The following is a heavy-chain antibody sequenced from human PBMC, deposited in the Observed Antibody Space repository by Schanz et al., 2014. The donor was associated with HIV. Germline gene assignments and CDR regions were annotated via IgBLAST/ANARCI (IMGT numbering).Heavy chain of an antibody. CDR1: GFMFSTYA. V-gene: IGHV3-48*02. J-gene: IGHJ4*02. Sequence: DVQLVESGGGLEQPGGSLRLSCAASGFMFSTYAMHWVRQAPGKGLEWVSKINSGSTIKNYADSVKGRFTISRDNAKNSLYLQMNSLREDDTAIYYCVRDCVSGCPTDYRGQGTLVTVSS. D-gene: IGHD5-12*01. CDR3: VRDCVSGCPTDY. CDR2: INSGSTIK.